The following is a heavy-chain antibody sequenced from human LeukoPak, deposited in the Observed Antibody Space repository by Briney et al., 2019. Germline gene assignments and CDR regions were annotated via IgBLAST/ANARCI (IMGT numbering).Heavy chain of an antibody. CDR1: GYSISSGYY. Sequence: SETLSLTCTVSGYSISSGYYWGWIRQPPGKGLEWIGSIYHSGSTYYNPSLKSRVTISVDTSKNQFSLKLSSVTAADTAVYYCARDVMGSGWYPYWGQGTLVTVSS. CDR3: ARDVMGSGWYPY. D-gene: IGHD6-19*01. CDR2: IYHSGST. J-gene: IGHJ4*02. V-gene: IGHV4-38-2*02.